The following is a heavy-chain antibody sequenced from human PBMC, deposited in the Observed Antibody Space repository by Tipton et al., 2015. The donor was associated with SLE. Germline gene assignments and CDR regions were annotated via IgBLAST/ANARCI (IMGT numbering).Heavy chain of an antibody. Sequence: TLSLTCSVSGDSISSYYWSWIRQPPGKGLEWIGNIYDSGSPNYNPSLKSRVTISVDTSKNQFSLKLRSVTAADTAVYYCARNPDYYVSGSHFDYWGQGILVTVSS. V-gene: IGHV4-59*01. CDR1: GDSISSYY. CDR3: ARNPDYYVSGSHFDY. D-gene: IGHD3-10*01. J-gene: IGHJ4*02. CDR2: IYDSGSP.